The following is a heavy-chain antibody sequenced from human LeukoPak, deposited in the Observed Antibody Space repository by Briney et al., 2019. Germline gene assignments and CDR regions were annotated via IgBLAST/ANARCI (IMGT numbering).Heavy chain of an antibody. CDR2: ISYDGSNK. J-gene: IGHJ4*02. V-gene: IGHV3-30-3*01. CDR3: ARGSNYYDSSYFDY. CDR1: GFTFSSYA. D-gene: IGHD3-22*01. Sequence: GGSLRLSCAASGFTFSSYAMHWARQAPGKGLEWVAVISYDGSNKYYADSVKGRFTISRDNSKNTLYLQMSSLRAEDTAVYYCARGSNYYDSSYFDYWGQGTLVTVSS.